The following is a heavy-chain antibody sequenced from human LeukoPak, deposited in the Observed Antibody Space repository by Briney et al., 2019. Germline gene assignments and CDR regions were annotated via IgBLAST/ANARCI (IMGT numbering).Heavy chain of an antibody. CDR2: ISGSGGST. Sequence: PGGSLRLSCATSGFTFSSYAMSWVRQAPGKGLEWVSAISGSGGSTYYADSVKGRFTISRDNSKNTLYLQMNSLRAEDTAVYYCAKSQSHVSGWEFDYWGQGTLVTVSS. J-gene: IGHJ4*02. CDR3: AKSQSHVSGWEFDY. CDR1: GFTFSSYA. V-gene: IGHV3-23*01. D-gene: IGHD6-19*01.